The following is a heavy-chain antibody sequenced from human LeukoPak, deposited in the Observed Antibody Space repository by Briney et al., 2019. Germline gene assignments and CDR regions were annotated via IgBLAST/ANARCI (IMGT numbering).Heavy chain of an antibody. CDR2: IWYDGSNK. CDR1: GFTFSSYG. D-gene: IGHD1-7*01. CDR3: ARDLTGTTTDDY. V-gene: IGHV3-33*01. Sequence: GGSLRLSCAASGFTFSSYGMHWVRQAPGKGLEWVAVIWYDGSNKYHADSVKGRFTISRDNSKNTLYLQMNSLRAEDTAVYYCARDLTGTTTDDYWGQGTLVTVSS. J-gene: IGHJ4*02.